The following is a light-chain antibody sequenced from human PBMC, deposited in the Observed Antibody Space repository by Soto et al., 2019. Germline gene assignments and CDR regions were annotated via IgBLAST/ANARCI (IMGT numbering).Light chain of an antibody. V-gene: IGKV1-5*03. Sequence: IQMTQSPSTLSASVGDRVTITCRASQSISIWLAWYQQKPGKTPKLLIHKASSLESEVPSRFSGSGSGTEFTLTINSLQPDDSATYYCQQYNSDSTFGQGTKVEIK. J-gene: IGKJ1*01. CDR2: KAS. CDR3: QQYNSDST. CDR1: QSISIW.